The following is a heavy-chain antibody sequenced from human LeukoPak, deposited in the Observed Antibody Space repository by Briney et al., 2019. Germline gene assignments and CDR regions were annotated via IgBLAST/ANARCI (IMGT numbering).Heavy chain of an antibody. J-gene: IGHJ4*02. CDR1: GYSISSGYY. D-gene: IGHD2-15*01. Sequence: SETLSLTCTVSGYSISSGYYWGWIRQPPGEGLEWIGSIYHSGSTYYNPSLKSRVTISVDTSKNQFSLKLSSVTAADTAVYYCARDSPPAYCSGGSCYFDYWGQGTLVTVSS. V-gene: IGHV4-38-2*02. CDR3: ARDSPPAYCSGGSCYFDY. CDR2: IYHSGST.